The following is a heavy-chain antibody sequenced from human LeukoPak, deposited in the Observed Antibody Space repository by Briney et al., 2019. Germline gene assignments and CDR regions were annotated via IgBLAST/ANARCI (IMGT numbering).Heavy chain of an antibody. CDR3: VREHYFYHMDG. CDR1: GFTFSNYG. Sequence: GGTLRLSCVDSGFTFSNYGVSWVRQAPGKGLQWVSSISGGGHNTHYADSVKGRFTISRDNSKNTLYLQMNSLRAEDTAVYYCVREHYFYHMDGWGEGTTVTVSS. V-gene: IGHV3-23*01. J-gene: IGHJ6*03. CDR2: ISGGGHNT.